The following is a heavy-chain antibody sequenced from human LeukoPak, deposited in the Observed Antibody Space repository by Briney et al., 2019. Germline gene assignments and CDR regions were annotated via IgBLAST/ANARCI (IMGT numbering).Heavy chain of an antibody. Sequence: GGSLRLSCAASGFTFSSYSMNWVRQAPGKGLGWVSSISSSSSYIYYADSVKGRFTISRDNAKNSLYLQMNSLRAEDTAVYYCARDRINWKHTFDYWGQGTLVTVSS. V-gene: IGHV3-21*01. CDR3: ARDRINWKHTFDY. CDR2: ISSSSSYI. D-gene: IGHD1-20*01. CDR1: GFTFSSYS. J-gene: IGHJ4*02.